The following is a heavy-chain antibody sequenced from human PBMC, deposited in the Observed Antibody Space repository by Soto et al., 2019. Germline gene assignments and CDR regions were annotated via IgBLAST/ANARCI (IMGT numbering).Heavy chain of an antibody. CDR3: ARCSGGTCYASYAFDI. D-gene: IGHD2-15*01. CDR2: INADTGNT. V-gene: IGHV1-18*01. CDR1: GYTFTSFG. Sequence: ASVKLSCKACGYTFTSFGISWVRQAPRQGLEWLGWINADTGNTKYAQNLQGRVTLITDTSTSTAYMELRSLMYDDTAVYYCARCSGGTCYASYAFDIWGQGTIVTVSS. J-gene: IGHJ3*02.